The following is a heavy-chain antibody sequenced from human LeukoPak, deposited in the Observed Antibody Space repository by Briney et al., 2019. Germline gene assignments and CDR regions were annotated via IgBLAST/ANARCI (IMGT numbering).Heavy chain of an antibody. CDR1: GGSISSGSYY. D-gene: IGHD2-2*03. V-gene: IGHV4-61*02. J-gene: IGHJ5*02. CDR2: IYTSGST. Sequence: SETLSLTCTVSGGSISSGSYYWSWIRQPAGKGLEWIGRIYTSGSTNYNLSLKSRVTISVDTTQNQFSLKLSSVTAADTAVYYCARGMSWMYIWFDPWGEGTLVAVPS. CDR3: ARGMSWMYIWFDP.